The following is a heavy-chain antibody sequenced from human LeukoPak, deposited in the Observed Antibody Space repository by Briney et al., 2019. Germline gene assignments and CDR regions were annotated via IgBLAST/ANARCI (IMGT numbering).Heavy chain of an antibody. CDR3: ARGFRDTAMFLDF. Sequence: GGSLRLSCGASGLTFTRHEMNGVRQAPGKGLEWLSCMSGSGSPSFYADSVKAGFPISREYAKNSLYLQMNTLRAEDTAIYYCARGFRDTAMFLDFWGKGTLVTVSS. D-gene: IGHD5-18*01. CDR2: MSGSGSPS. V-gene: IGHV3-48*03. CDR1: GLTFTRHE. J-gene: IGHJ4*02.